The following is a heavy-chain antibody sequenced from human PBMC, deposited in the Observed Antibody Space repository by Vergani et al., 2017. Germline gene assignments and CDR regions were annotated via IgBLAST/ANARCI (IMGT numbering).Heavy chain of an antibody. V-gene: IGHV1-46*01. Sequence: QVQLVQSGAEVKKPGASVKVSCKASGYTFTSYYMHWVRQAPGQGLEWMGIINPSGGSTSYAQKFQGRVTMTRDTSTSTVYMELSSLRSEDTAVYYCARVRDSSGYYHYYGMDVWGQGTTVTVSS. CDR2: INPSGGST. D-gene: IGHD3-22*01. CDR1: GYTFTSYY. J-gene: IGHJ6*02. CDR3: ARVRDSSGYYHYYGMDV.